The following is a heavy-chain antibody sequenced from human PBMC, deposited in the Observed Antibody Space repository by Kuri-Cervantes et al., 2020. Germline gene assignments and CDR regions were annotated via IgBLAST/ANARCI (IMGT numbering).Heavy chain of an antibody. J-gene: IGHJ5*02. CDR3: ARGGMEVAALNWFDP. D-gene: IGHD6-19*01. Sequence: GESLKISCKGSGYSFTSYWIGWVRQMPGKGLEWMGIIYPGDSDTRYSPSFQGQVTISADKSIGTAYLQWSSLKASDTAMYYCARGGMEVAALNWFDPWGQGTLVTVSS. V-gene: IGHV5-51*01. CDR1: GYSFTSYW. CDR2: IYPGDSDT.